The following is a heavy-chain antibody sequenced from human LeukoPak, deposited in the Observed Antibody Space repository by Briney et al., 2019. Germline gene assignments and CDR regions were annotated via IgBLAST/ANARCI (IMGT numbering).Heavy chain of an antibody. D-gene: IGHD3-22*01. V-gene: IGHV3-21*01. Sequence: GGSLRLSCAASGFTFSSYSMNWVRQAPGKGLEWVPSISSSSSYIYYADSVKGRFTISRNNAKNSLYLQMNSLRAEDTAVYYCARAAPTRTLIGSGADYWGQGTLVTVSS. CDR2: ISSSSSYI. J-gene: IGHJ4*02. CDR3: ARAAPTRTLIGSGADY. CDR1: GFTFSSYS.